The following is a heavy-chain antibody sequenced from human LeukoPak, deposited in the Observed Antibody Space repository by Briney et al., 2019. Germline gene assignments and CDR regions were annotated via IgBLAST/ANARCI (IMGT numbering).Heavy chain of an antibody. V-gene: IGHV3-23*01. Sequence: GGSLRLSCAASGFTFSDYYMSWIRQAPGKGLEWVSVISGSGGSTYYADSVKGRFTISSDNSKNTLYLQMNSLRAEDTAVYYCAKRGAEVGATVAPGDYWGQGTLVTVSS. J-gene: IGHJ4*02. CDR2: ISGSGGST. CDR1: GFTFSDYY. D-gene: IGHD1-26*01. CDR3: AKRGAEVGATVAPGDY.